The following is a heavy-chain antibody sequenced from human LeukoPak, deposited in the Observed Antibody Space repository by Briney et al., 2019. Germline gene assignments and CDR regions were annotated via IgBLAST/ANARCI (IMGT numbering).Heavy chain of an antibody. CDR2: INSDGSST. J-gene: IGHJ4*02. D-gene: IGHD2-2*01. CDR1: GFTFSSYW. V-gene: IGHV3-74*01. CDR3: ASLIVVVPAAIGPPADY. Sequence: PGGSLRLSCAASGFTFSSYWMHWVRQAPGKGLVWVSRINSDGSSTSYAGSVKGRFTISRDNAKNTLYLQMNSLRAEDTAVYYCASLIVVVPAAIGPPADYWGQGTLVTVSS.